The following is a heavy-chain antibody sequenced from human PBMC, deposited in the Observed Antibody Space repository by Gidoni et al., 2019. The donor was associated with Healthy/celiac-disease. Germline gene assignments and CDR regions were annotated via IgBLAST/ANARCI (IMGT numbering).Heavy chain of an antibody. J-gene: IGHJ4*02. Sequence: LEWVANIKQDGSEKYYVDSVKGRFTISRDNAKNSLYLQMNSLRAEDTAVYYCTRGGGHHLRQWLVQGHFEYWGQGTLVTVSS. CDR2: IKQDGSEK. D-gene: IGHD6-19*01. CDR3: TRGGGHHLRQWLVQGHFEY. V-gene: IGHV3-7*04.